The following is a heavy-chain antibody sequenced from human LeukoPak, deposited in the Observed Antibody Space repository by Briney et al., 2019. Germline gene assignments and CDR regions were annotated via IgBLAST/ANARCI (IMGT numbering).Heavy chain of an antibody. CDR3: ARIGGDLQDS. D-gene: IGHD3-16*01. CDR2: IYHSGNT. Sequence: SETPSLTCIVSCYSISSGYYWGWIRQPPGKGLEYIGSIYHSGNTYYNSSLKSRVTISVDTSKNHFSLKLTSVTAADTAVYYCARIGGDLQDSWGQGTLVTVSS. J-gene: IGHJ4*02. CDR1: CYSISSGYY. V-gene: IGHV4-38-2*02.